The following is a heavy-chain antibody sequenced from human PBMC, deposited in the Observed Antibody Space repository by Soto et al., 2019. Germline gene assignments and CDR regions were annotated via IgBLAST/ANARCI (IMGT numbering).Heavy chain of an antibody. CDR3: ARTTMVPVVYAFDF. J-gene: IGHJ3*01. V-gene: IGHV3-7*05. CDR2: IKQDGCET. D-gene: IGHD3-10*01. CDR1: GCTLSSYW. Sequence: RCLRLYCAAAGCTLSSYWMSWVRQAPGKGLEWVANIKQDGCETSYGASVKGRVTISTDKAKNTVYLQRSSLKAADTAVYYCARTTMVPVVYAFDFWGQGTMVTVSS.